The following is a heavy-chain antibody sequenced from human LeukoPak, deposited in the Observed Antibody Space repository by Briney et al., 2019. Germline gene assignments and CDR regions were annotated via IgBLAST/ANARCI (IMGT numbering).Heavy chain of an antibody. CDR1: GYSFSNHG. D-gene: IGHD1/OR15-1a*01. J-gene: IGHJ6*03. CDR3: ARDQQQGDHYSFYYMDF. Sequence: ASVKVSCKGSGYSFSNHGITWVRQAPGQGLEWIGWISPHKGNTNYQQRLQGRLIMTTDASTSTAYMELRDLRSDDTAIYYCARDQQQGDHYSFYYMDFWGEGTTLIVSS. V-gene: IGHV1-18*01. CDR2: ISPHKGNT.